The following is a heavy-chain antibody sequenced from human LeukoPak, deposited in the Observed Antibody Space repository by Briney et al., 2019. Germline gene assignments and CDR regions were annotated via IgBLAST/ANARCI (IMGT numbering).Heavy chain of an antibody. J-gene: IGHJ4*02. D-gene: IGHD6-13*01. CDR2: ISGSGGST. CDR3: AKDLAARPDY. V-gene: IGHV3-23*01. CDR1: EFTFSVYT. Sequence: PGGSLRLSCTASEFTFSVYTMSWVRQAPGKGLEWVSAISGSGGSTYYADSVKGRFTISRDNSKNTLYLQMNSLRAEDTAVYYCAKDLAARPDYWGQGTLVTVSS.